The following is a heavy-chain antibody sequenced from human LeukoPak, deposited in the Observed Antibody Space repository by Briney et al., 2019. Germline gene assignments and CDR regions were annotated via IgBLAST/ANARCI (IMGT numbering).Heavy chain of an antibody. V-gene: IGHV4-59*01. Sequence: SETLSLTCAVYGGPIIGSYWSWIRQPPGKGLEWIGYTHYSGTGNYNPSLKSRVTISIDTSKNRFSLRLTSVTAADTAVYYCSRVRFYDTTGYSASYYLDYWGQGALVTVSS. J-gene: IGHJ4*02. CDR1: GGPIIGSY. D-gene: IGHD3-22*01. CDR2: THYSGTG. CDR3: SRVRFYDTTGYSASYYLDY.